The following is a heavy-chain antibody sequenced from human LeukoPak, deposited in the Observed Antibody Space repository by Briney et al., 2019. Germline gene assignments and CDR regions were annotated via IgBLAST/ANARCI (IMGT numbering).Heavy chain of an antibody. CDR3: ASAGDDYHYFDY. D-gene: IGHD4-11*01. J-gene: IGHJ4*02. Sequence: PSETLSLTCAVSGYSISSGYYWGWIRQPPGKGLEWIGSIYHSGSTYYNPSLKSRLTISVDTSKNQFSLKLSSVTAADMAVYYCASAGDDYHYFDYWGQGTLVTVSS. CDR1: GYSISSGYY. CDR2: IYHSGST. V-gene: IGHV4-38-2*01.